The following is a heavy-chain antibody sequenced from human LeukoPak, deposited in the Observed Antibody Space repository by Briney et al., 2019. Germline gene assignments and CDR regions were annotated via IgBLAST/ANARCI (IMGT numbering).Heavy chain of an antibody. V-gene: IGHV3-7*01. J-gene: IGHJ5*02. Sequence: GGSLRLSCAASGFTFSSYWMSWVRQAPGKGLEWVANIKQDGSEKYYVDSVKGRFTISRDNAKNSLYLQMNSLRAEDTAVYYCARVLMVRGVSGWFDPWGQGTLVTVSS. CDR1: GFTFSSYW. D-gene: IGHD3-10*01. CDR2: IKQDGSEK. CDR3: ARVLMVRGVSGWFDP.